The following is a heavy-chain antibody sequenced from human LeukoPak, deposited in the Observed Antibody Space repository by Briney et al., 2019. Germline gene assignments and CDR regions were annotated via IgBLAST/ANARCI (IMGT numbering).Heavy chain of an antibody. Sequence: SVKVSCKASGGTFSRYAISWVRQAPGQGLEWMGGIIPMFGIANYAQKFQGRVTITADESTSTAYMELSSLRSEDTAVYHCARDRPYTGGWRGFDYWGQGTLVTVSS. CDR2: IIPMFGIA. D-gene: IGHD6-19*01. J-gene: IGHJ4*02. V-gene: IGHV1-69*13. CDR1: GGTFSRYA. CDR3: ARDRPYTGGWRGFDY.